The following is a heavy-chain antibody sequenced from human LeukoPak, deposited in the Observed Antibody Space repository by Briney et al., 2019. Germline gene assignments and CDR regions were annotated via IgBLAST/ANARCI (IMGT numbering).Heavy chain of an antibody. CDR1: GGSISSYY. Sequence: SETLSLTCTVSGGSISSYYWSWIRQPPGKGLEWIGYIYYSGSTNYNPSLKSRVTISVDTSKNQFSLKLSSVTAADTAVYYCARLSGYWGQGTLVTVSS. J-gene: IGHJ4*02. V-gene: IGHV4-59*12. CDR3: ARLSGY. CDR2: IYYSGST.